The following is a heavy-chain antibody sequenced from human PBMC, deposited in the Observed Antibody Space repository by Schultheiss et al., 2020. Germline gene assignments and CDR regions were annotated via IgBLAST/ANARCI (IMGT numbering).Heavy chain of an antibody. CDR2: IYHSGST. J-gene: IGHJ5*02. Sequence: SQTLSLTCTVSGYSISSGYYWGWIRQPPGKGLEWIGSIYHSGSTYYNPSLKSRVTISVDKSKNQFSLKLSSVTAADTAVYYCARASNGAARRWFDPWGQGTLVTVSS. CDR1: GYSISSGYY. D-gene: IGHD6-6*01. V-gene: IGHV4-38-2*02. CDR3: ARASNGAARRWFDP.